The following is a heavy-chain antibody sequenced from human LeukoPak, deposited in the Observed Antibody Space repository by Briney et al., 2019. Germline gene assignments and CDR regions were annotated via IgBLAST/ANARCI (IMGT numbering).Heavy chain of an antibody. CDR1: GYTFTSYG. V-gene: IGHV1-18*01. Sequence: ASVKVSCKASGYTFTSYGISWVRQAPGQGLEWMGWVSAYNDNTNYAQMYQGRVTMTTDTSTTTAYMELRTLRSDDTAVYYCARGDDILTGYFRGFDYWGQGTLVSVSS. CDR2: VSAYNDNT. J-gene: IGHJ4*01. D-gene: IGHD3-9*01. CDR3: ARGDDILTGYFRGFDY.